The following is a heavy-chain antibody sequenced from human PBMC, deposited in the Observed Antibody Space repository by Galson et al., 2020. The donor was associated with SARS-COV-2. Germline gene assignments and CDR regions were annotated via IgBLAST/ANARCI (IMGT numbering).Heavy chain of an antibody. V-gene: IGHV3-30*18. D-gene: IGHD3-10*01. CDR2: ISYDGINK. Sequence: PGGSLRLSCAASGFTFSNHGMHWVRQAPGKGLEWVAVISYDGINKDYVDSVKGRFIISRENSKKTLYLQMNSLTVEDTAVYYCAKADGSRSNLYFDLWGRGTLVTVSS. CDR1: GFTFSNHG. J-gene: IGHJ2*01. CDR3: AKADGSRSNLYFDL.